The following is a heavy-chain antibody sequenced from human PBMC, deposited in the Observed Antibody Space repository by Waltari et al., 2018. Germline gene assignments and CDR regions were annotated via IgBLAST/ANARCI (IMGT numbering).Heavy chain of an antibody. Sequence: EVQLVQSGAEVKEPGASPKFSCQGSGYSFTNYWLGGVRQMPGKGLEWMGIIYPGDSDTRYSPSFQGQVTISADKSISTAYLQWSSLQASDTAMYYCARHSTYYSDSVPEVSGMDVWGQGTAVTVS. CDR2: IYPGDSDT. CDR1: GYSFTNYW. D-gene: IGHD3-22*01. J-gene: IGHJ6*02. CDR3: ARHSTYYSDSVPEVSGMDV. V-gene: IGHV5-51*01.